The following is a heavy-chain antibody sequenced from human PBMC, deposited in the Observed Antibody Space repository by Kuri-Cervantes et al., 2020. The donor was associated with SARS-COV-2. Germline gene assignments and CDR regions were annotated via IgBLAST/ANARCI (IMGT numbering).Heavy chain of an antibody. D-gene: IGHD3-22*01. V-gene: IGHV4-59*01. Sequence: GSLRLSCTVSGGPISSYYWSWIRQPPGKGLEWIGYIYYSGSTNYNPSLKSRVTISVDTSKNQFSLKLSSVTAADTAVYYCARVYYDSSGYYEVRYFDYWGQGTLVTVSS. CDR3: ARVYYDSSGYYEVRYFDY. J-gene: IGHJ4*02. CDR1: GGPISSYY. CDR2: IYYSGST.